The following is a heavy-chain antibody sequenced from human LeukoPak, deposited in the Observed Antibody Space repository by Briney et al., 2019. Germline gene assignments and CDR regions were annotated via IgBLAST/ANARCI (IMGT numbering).Heavy chain of an antibody. J-gene: IGHJ5*02. V-gene: IGHV4-34*01. CDR2: INHSGST. CDR3: ARESGYYVVLPGYYNQNWFDP. Sequence: PSETLSLTCAVYGGSFSGSYWSWIRQPPGKGLEWIGEINHSGSTNYNPSLKSRVTISVDTSKNQFSLKLTSVTAADTAVFYCARESGYYVVLPGYYNQNWFDPWGQGTRVTVSS. D-gene: IGHD3-9*01. CDR1: GGSFSGSY.